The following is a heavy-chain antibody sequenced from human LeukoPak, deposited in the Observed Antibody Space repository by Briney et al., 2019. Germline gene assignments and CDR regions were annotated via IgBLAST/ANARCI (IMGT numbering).Heavy chain of an antibody. CDR3: ARMYYYGSGSDY. V-gene: IGHV4-61*01. CDR2: IYYSGST. D-gene: IGHD3-10*01. CDR1: GGSISSSSYY. J-gene: IGHJ4*02. Sequence: PSETLSLTCTVSGGSISSSSYYWSWIRQPPGKGLEWIGYIYYSGSTNYNPSLKSRVTISVDTSKNQFSLKLSSVTAADTAVYYCARMYYYGSGSDYWGQGTLVTVSS.